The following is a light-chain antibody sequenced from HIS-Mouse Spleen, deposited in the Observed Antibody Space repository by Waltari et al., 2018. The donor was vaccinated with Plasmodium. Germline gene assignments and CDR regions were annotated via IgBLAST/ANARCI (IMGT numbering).Light chain of an antibody. CDR3: YSTDSSGNHRV. Sequence: SYELTQPPSVSVSPGQTARITCSGDALTKKYAYWYLQKSGQAPVLVIYEDSKRPSGIPERFSGSSSGTMATLTISGAQVEDEADYYCYSTDSSGNHRVFGGGTKLTVL. J-gene: IGLJ3*02. V-gene: IGLV3-10*01. CDR2: EDS. CDR1: ALTKKY.